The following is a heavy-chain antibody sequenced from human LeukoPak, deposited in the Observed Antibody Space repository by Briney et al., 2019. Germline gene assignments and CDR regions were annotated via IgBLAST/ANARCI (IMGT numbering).Heavy chain of an antibody. CDR1: GYTLTSYD. CDR2: INPSGGST. Sequence: ASVKVSCKASGYTLTSYDMHWVRQAPGQGLEWMGIINPSGGSTSYAQRFQGRVAMTRDTSTATVYMEVNSLTSEDTAVYFCARDGPTAAALDYWGQGTLVTVSS. CDR3: ARDGPTAAALDY. D-gene: IGHD2-2*01. J-gene: IGHJ4*02. V-gene: IGHV1-46*01.